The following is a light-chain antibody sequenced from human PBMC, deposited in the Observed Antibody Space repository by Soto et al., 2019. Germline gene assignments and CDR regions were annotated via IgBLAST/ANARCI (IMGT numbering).Light chain of an antibody. Sequence: DIAMTQSPATLSGSARERATLSYRASQSVNSNLACYQQGPGQAPRLLIYGASTRATGIPARFSGSGSGREFTLTISSLQSEDFAVYYCQQRSNWPLTFGGGTKVDIK. CDR2: GAS. CDR1: QSVNSN. J-gene: IGKJ4*01. CDR3: QQRSNWPLT. V-gene: IGKV3-15*01.